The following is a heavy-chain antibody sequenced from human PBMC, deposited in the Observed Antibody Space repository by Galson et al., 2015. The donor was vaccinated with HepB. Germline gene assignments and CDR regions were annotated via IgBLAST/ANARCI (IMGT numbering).Heavy chain of an antibody. V-gene: IGHV3-13*05. Sequence: SLRLSCAASKFAFSIYDMHWVRQVTGKGLEWVSAVSPSGDPYYADSVKGRFAISREDAKNSVYLQMNNLRAGDTAPYYCAREIRTPTGVGDGLDVWGQGTMVTVSS. D-gene: IGHD2-8*01. CDR1: KFAFSIYD. CDR2: VSPSGDP. J-gene: IGHJ6*02. CDR3: AREIRTPTGVGDGLDV.